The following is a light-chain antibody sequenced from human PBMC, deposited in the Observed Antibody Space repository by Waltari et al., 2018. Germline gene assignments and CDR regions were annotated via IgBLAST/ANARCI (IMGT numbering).Light chain of an antibody. CDR3: QKYVNLPAT. V-gene: IGKV3-20*01. CDR2: HAS. CDR1: QSVGRF. J-gene: IGKJ1*01. Sequence: EIVLTQSPSTLSLSPGERATLPCRASQSVGRFLAWYQQKPGQAPRLLIYHASIRATGIPDRFSGSGSGTDFSLTISVLEPEDFAVYYCQKYVNLPATFGQGTKVEIK.